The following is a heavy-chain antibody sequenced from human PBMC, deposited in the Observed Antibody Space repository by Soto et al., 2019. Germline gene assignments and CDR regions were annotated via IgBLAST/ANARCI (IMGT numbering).Heavy chain of an antibody. Sequence: QVQLVQSGAEVKKPGSSVKVSCKASGGTFSSYAISWVRQVPGQGLEWMGGIIPIFGTANYAQKFQGRVTITADESTSTAYMELSSLRSEDTAVYYCARARTTYSSSSLGWFDPWGQGTLVTVSS. J-gene: IGHJ5*02. D-gene: IGHD6-6*01. V-gene: IGHV1-69*01. CDR2: IIPIFGTA. CDR3: ARARTTYSSSSLGWFDP. CDR1: GGTFSSYA.